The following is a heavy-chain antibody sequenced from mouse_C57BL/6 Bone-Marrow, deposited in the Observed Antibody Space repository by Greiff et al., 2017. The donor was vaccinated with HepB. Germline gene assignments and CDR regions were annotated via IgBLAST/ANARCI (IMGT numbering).Heavy chain of an antibody. J-gene: IGHJ2*01. CDR3: ARNLFITTVVADFDY. D-gene: IGHD1-1*01. Sequence: VKLVESGPELVRPGVSVKISCKGSGYTFTDYAMHWVKQSHAKSLEWIGVISTYYGDASYNQKFKDKATMTVDKSSSTAYMELARLTSEDSAVYYCARNLFITTVVADFDYWGQGTTLTVSS. CDR2: ISTYYGDA. V-gene: IGHV1-67*01. CDR1: GYTFTDYA.